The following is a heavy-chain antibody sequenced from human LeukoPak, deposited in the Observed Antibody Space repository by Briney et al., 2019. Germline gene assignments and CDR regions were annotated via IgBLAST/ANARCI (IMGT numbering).Heavy chain of an antibody. V-gene: IGHV1-24*01. CDR2: FDPEDGET. CDR3: ATDGLWFGELGFDP. D-gene: IGHD3-10*01. J-gene: IGHJ5*02. CDR1: GYTLTQLS. Sequence: GASVKVSCKVSGYTLTQLSMHWVRQAPGKGLEWMGGFDPEDGETINAQKFQGRVTMTEDTSTDTAYMELSSLRSEDTAVYYGATDGLWFGELGFDPWGQGTLVTVSS.